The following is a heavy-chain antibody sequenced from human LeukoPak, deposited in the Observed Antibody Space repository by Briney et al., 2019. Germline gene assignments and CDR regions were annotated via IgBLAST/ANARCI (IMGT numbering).Heavy chain of an antibody. CDR2: IYRSGST. CDR1: GYSISSGYY. J-gene: IGHJ6*03. V-gene: IGHV4-38-2*02. D-gene: IGHD6-13*01. CDR3: AIGSGIADLYYYYYMDV. Sequence: SETLSLTCTVSGYSISSGYYWGWIRQPPGKGLEWIGSIYRSGSTYYNPSLKSRVTISVDTSKNQFSLKLSSVTAADTAVYYCAIGSGIADLYYYYYMDVWGKGTTDTISS.